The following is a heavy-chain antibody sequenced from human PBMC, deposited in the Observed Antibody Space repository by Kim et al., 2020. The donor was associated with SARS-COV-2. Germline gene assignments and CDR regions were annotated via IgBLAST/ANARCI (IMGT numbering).Heavy chain of an antibody. J-gene: IGHJ5*02. CDR1: GGSMNSFY. Sequence: SETLSLTCSVSGGSMNSFYWTWIRQPPGKGLEWIGYVFHTGDTYYIPSLRSRVSMSIDTSKNQFSLRLNSVTAADTAVYYCVGSQSGYYPWGQGTLATVSA. D-gene: IGHD3-9*01. V-gene: IGHV4-59*13. CDR3: VGSQSGYYP. CDR2: VFHTGDT.